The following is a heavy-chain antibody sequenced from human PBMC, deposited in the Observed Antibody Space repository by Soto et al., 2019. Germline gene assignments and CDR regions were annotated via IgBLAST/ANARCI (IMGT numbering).Heavy chain of an antibody. D-gene: IGHD3-3*01. CDR2: INHSGST. J-gene: IGHJ5*02. CDR3: ARIPTYYDFWSGYSHWFDP. V-gene: IGHV4-34*01. Sequence: QVQLQQWGAGLLKPSETLSLTCAVYGGSFSGYYWSWIRQPPGKGLEWIGEINHSGSTNYNPSLKSRVTISVDTSKNQFSLKLSSVTAADTAVYYCARIPTYYDFWSGYSHWFDPWGRGTLVTVSS. CDR1: GGSFSGYY.